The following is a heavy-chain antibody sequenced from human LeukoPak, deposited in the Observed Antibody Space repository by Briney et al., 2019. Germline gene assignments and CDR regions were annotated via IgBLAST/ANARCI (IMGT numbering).Heavy chain of an antibody. D-gene: IGHD2/OR15-2a*01. CDR3: ARGGIVPYYFDY. CDR1: GGSFSGYY. J-gene: IGHJ4*02. Sequence: SETLSLTCAVYGGSFSGYYWSWIRQPPGKGLEWIGEINHSGSTNYNPSLKSRVTISVDTSKNQFSLKLSSVTAAVTAVYYCARGGIVPYYFDYWGQGTLVTVSS. CDR2: INHSGST. V-gene: IGHV4-34*01.